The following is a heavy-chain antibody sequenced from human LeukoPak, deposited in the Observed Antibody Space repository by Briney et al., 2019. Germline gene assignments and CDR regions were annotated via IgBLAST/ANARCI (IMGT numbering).Heavy chain of an antibody. CDR3: ARVEDSLDY. D-gene: IGHD2-15*01. Sequence: GGSLSLSCAASGFTFSSYSMNWVRKAPGKGLEWVSSISSSSSYIYYADSVKGRFTISRDNAKNSLYLQMNSLRAEDTAVYYCARVEDSLDYWGQGTLVTVSS. CDR2: ISSSSSYI. J-gene: IGHJ4*02. CDR1: GFTFSSYS. V-gene: IGHV3-21*01.